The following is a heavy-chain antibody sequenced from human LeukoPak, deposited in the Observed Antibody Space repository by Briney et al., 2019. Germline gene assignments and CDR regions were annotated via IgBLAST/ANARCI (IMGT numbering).Heavy chain of an antibody. CDR3: ARENHDYGDFSFFDY. Sequence: SETLSLTCTVSGGSISSYYWSWIRQPPGKGLEWIGHIYYSGSTSYNPSLKSRVTISVDTSKNQFSLKLSSVTAADTAVYYCARENHDYGDFSFFDYWGQGTLVTVSS. V-gene: IGHV4-59*01. D-gene: IGHD4-17*01. CDR2: IYYSGST. CDR1: GGSISSYY. J-gene: IGHJ4*02.